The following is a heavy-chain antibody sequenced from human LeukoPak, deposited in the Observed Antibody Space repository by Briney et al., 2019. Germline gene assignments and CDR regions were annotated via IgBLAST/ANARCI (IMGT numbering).Heavy chain of an antibody. Sequence: GRSLRLSCAASGFTFSSYAMHWVRQAPGKGLEWVTVISYDGSNKYYADSVKGRFTISRDNSKNTLYLQMNSLRAEDTAVYYCARDHRRGYYYDSSGYYYFDYWGQGTLVTVSS. D-gene: IGHD3-22*01. CDR3: ARDHRRGYYYDSSGYYYFDY. V-gene: IGHV3-30-3*01. CDR2: ISYDGSNK. J-gene: IGHJ4*02. CDR1: GFTFSSYA.